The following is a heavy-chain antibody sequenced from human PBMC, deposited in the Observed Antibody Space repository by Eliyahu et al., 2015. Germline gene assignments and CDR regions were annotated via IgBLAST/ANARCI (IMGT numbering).Heavy chain of an antibody. V-gene: IGHV3-30*18. D-gene: IGHD6-13*01. Sequence: QVQLVESGGGVVQPGRSLRLSCAASGFPFSSYGMHWVRQAPGKGLEGVAVISYDGSNKYYADSVKGRFTISRDNSKNTLYLQMNSLRAEDTAVYYCAKDVLAAAGTVVDYWGQGTLVTVSS. J-gene: IGHJ4*02. CDR1: GFPFSSYG. CDR2: ISYDGSNK. CDR3: AKDVLAAAGTVVDY.